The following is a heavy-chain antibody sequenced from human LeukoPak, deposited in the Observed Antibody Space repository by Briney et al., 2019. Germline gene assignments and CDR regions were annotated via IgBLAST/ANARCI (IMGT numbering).Heavy chain of an antibody. CDR1: GFTFSSYW. CDR3: AKEGAYCGGDCRPAGFDY. Sequence: GGSLRLSCAASGFTFSSYWMHWVRQAPGKGLEWVSYISSSGSTIYYADSVKGRFTISRDNAKNSLYLQMNSLRAEDTAVHYCAKEGAYCGGDCRPAGFDYWGQGTLVTVSS. D-gene: IGHD2-21*02. CDR2: ISSSGSTI. V-gene: IGHV3-48*04. J-gene: IGHJ4*02.